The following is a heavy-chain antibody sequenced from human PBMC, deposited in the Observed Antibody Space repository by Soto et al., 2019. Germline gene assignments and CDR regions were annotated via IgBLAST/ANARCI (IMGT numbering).Heavy chain of an antibody. CDR3: AKEISPKAGKWYFDL. J-gene: IGHJ2*01. CDR2: VSYEGSVQ. CDR1: GFSFNNYG. V-gene: IGHV3-30*18. Sequence: GALRLSCAASGFSFNNYGMHWVRQAPGKGLEWVAVVSYEGSVQYYTDSAKGRFTISRDNSKNTLYLQMNSLRDDDTAVYHCAKEISPKAGKWYFDLWGRGTLDTVSS. D-gene: IGHD6-19*01.